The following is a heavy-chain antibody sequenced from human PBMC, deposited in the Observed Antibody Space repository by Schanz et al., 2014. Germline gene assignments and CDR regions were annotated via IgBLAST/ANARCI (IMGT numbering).Heavy chain of an antibody. D-gene: IGHD4-17*01. J-gene: IGHJ3*01. Sequence: VQLLQSGGGLVRPGGSLRLSCAASGLLFSYYYMSGVRQAPGKGLEWVGRIKSKVDGGTTDNAAPVQGRFTISRDDSKNTLHLQMNSLKTEDTAVYYCSTDLTAVDYDAIGLWGQGTMVTVSS. V-gene: IGHV3-15*01. CDR2: IKSKVDGGTT. CDR3: STDLTAVDYDAIGL. CDR1: GLLFSYYY.